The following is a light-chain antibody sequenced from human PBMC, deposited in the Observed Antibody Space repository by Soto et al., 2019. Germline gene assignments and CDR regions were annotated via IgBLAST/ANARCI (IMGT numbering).Light chain of an antibody. CDR3: QQRTNWPPT. CDR1: QSVRND. V-gene: IGKV3-11*01. J-gene: IGKJ4*01. Sequence: EIVLTQSPATLSLSPGERATLSCRASQSVRNDLDWYHQKPGQAPRDLIYSASNRATGIPARFSGSGSGTDFTLTISSLEPEDFAVYYCQQRTNWPPTFGGGTKVEMK. CDR2: SAS.